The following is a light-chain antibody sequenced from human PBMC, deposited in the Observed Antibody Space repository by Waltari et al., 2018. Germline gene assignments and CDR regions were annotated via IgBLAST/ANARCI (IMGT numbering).Light chain of an antibody. CDR1: QSLFYSSNNKNY. CDR2: WAS. J-gene: IGKJ4*01. Sequence: DVVMTQSPDFLAVSLGERATIHCKSSQSLFYSSNNKNYFAWYQQKPGQPPKLPLYWASTRESGVPDRFSGSGSGTDFTLTISSLQAEDVAIYFCQQYYITPLSFGGGTRVEIK. CDR3: QQYYITPLS. V-gene: IGKV4-1*01.